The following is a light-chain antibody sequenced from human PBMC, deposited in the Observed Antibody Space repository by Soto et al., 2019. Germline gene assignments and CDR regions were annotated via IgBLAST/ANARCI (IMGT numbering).Light chain of an antibody. J-gene: IGKJ4*01. CDR3: QQYGYLPQGRT. CDR1: QDISNY. Sequence: EIQMTQSPSSLSASVGDRVTITCPSSQDISNYLNWYQQKPGKAPKLLIYDASNLETGVPSRFSGSVSGTHFTFTISSLQPEDIASYYWQQYGYLPQGRTFGGWTKVEIK. V-gene: IGKV1-33*01. CDR2: DAS.